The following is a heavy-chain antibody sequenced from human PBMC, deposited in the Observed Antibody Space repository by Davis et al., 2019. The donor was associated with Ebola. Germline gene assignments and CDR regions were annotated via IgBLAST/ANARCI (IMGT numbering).Heavy chain of an antibody. J-gene: IGHJ4*02. V-gene: IGHV3-74*01. CDR2: INNDGTST. CDR1: GFTFSSYW. Sequence: GESLKISCAASGFTFSSYWMHWVRQPPGKGLVWVSRINNDGTSTSYADSVKGRFTISRDNAKNTLYLQVNSLRAENTAVYYCARGRITTDESWYYFDYWGQGTLVTVSS. D-gene: IGHD3-10*01. CDR3: ARGRITTDESWYYFDY.